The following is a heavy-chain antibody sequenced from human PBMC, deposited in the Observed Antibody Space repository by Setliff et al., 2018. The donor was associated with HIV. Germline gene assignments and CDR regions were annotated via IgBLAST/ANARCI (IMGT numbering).Heavy chain of an antibody. J-gene: IGHJ2*01. Sequence: GGSLRLSCAASGFTFSSYGMHWVRQAPGKGLEWVAVIWYDGSNKYYADSVKGRFTISRDNSKNTLYLQMNSLRAEDTAVYYCARDDHYYDSGSFYSDWYFDLWGRGTLVTAPQ. D-gene: IGHD3-10*01. CDR1: GFTFSSYG. CDR2: IWYDGSNK. V-gene: IGHV3-33*01. CDR3: ARDDHYYDSGSFYSDWYFDL.